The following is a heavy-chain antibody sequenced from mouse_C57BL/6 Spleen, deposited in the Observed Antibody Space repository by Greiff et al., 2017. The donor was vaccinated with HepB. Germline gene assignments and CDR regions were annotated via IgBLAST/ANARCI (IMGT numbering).Heavy chain of an antibody. J-gene: IGHJ4*01. CDR2: IDPEDGDT. D-gene: IGHD2-1*01. Sequence: VQLQQSGAELVRPGASVKLSCTASGFNIKGYYMHWVKQRPEQGLEWIGRIDPEDGDTEYAPKFQGKATMTADTSSNTAYLQLSSLTSEDTAVYCCTGTTMVTMDYWGQGTSVTVSS. CDR1: GFNIKGYY. V-gene: IGHV14-1*01. CDR3: TGTTMVTMDY.